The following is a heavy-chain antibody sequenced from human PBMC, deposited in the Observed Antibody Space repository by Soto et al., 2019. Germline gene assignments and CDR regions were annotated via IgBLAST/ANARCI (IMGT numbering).Heavy chain of an antibody. CDR1: GFTFSSYA. Sequence: EVQLLESGGGLVQPGGSLRLSCAASGFTFSSYAMSWVRQAPGKGLEWVSAISGSGGSTYYADSVKGRFTISRDNSKNTRDLEMNSLRTEGNAVSYCAEDPDCGKIYGGVCDYWGQGTLVTVSS. CDR3: AEDPDCGKIYGGVCDY. D-gene: IGHD2-21*01. V-gene: IGHV3-23*01. J-gene: IGHJ4*02. CDR2: ISGSGGST.